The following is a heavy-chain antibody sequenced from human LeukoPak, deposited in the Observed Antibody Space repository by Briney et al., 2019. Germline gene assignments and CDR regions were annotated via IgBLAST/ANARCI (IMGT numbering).Heavy chain of an antibody. CDR3: ARQRGYNYGYDDY. J-gene: IGHJ4*02. CDR1: GYTFTSYD. CDR2: MNPNSGNT. Sequence: GASVTVSCKASGYTFTSYDINWVRQATGQGLEWMGWMNPNSGNTGYAQKFQGRVTMTRNTSIRTAYMELSSLTSEDTAVYYCARQRGYNYGYDDYWGQGTLVTVSS. D-gene: IGHD5-18*01. V-gene: IGHV1-8*01.